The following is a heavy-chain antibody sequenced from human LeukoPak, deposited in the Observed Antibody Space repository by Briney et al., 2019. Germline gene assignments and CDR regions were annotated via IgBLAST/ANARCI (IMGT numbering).Heavy chain of an antibody. CDR1: GYTFTSYY. V-gene: IGHV1-46*01. CDR3: ARFVLGYDPNAFDI. J-gene: IGHJ3*02. D-gene: IGHD2-2*01. Sequence: ASVKVSCKASGYTFTSYYMHWVRQAPGQGLEWMGLINPTGGSTGYAQKFQGRVTMTRDMSTSTDYMELSSLRSEDTAIYYCARFVLGYDPNAFDIWGQGTMVTVSS. CDR2: INPTGGST.